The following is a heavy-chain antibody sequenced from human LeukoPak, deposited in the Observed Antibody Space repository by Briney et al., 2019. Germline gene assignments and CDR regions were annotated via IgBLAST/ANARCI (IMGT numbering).Heavy chain of an antibody. V-gene: IGHV3-23*01. J-gene: IGHJ1*01. D-gene: IGHD3-10*01. CDR3: AKTFYSGSGSELPHH. Sequence: GGSLRLSCSASGSTFSSSAMAWVRHAPGKGLEWVSTISYSGSGTYYADSVKGRFTISRDNSENTVYLQMTSLRVEDTAEYYCAKTFYSGSGSELPHHWGQGTLVTVSS. CDR1: GSTFSSSA. CDR2: ISYSGSGT.